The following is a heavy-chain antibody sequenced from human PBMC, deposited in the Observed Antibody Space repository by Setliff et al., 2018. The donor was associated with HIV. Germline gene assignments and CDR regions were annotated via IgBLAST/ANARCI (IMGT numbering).Heavy chain of an antibody. Sequence: SETLSLTCAVYGGSFSGFSWNWIRPPPGKGLEWIGDINNYGVTLYTSSLAGRVTISVDTSKNQFSLTLKSLTVADTALYFCSRGPTIRGSFTGVVYTAPLPSFDTWSQGSLVTVS. D-gene: IGHD3-3*01. CDR1: GGSFSGFS. CDR2: INNYGVT. V-gene: IGHV4-34*01. J-gene: IGHJ5*02. CDR3: SRGPTIRGSFTGVVYTAPLPSFDT.